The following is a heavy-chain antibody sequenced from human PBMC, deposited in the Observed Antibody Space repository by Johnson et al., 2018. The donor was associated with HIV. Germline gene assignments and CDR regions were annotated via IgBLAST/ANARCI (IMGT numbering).Heavy chain of an antibody. V-gene: IGHV3-7*01. Sequence: VQLVESGGGLVQPGRSLRLSCAASGFTFSSYAMHWVRQAPGQGLEWVANIGQDGSERYYVVSVKGRFTISRDNAQNSLYLQMRSLRAEDTAVDYCATEVDAFDIWGQGTMVSVSA. CDR1: GFTFSSYA. CDR3: ATEVDAFDI. J-gene: IGHJ3*02. CDR2: IGQDGSER.